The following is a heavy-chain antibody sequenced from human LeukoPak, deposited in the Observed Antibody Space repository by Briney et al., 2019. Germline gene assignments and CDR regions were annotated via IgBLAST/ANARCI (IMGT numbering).Heavy chain of an antibody. CDR3: ARTALSHCSGCSCYSYYFDY. CDR1: GYTFTSYD. CDR2: MNPNSGNT. Sequence: ASVKVSCKASGYTFTSYDINWVRQATGQGLEWMGWMNPNSGNTGYAQKFQGRVTMTRNTSISTAYMELSSLRSEDTAVYYCARTALSHCSGCSCYSYYFDYWGQGTLVTVSS. V-gene: IGHV1-8*01. D-gene: IGHD2-15*01. J-gene: IGHJ4*02.